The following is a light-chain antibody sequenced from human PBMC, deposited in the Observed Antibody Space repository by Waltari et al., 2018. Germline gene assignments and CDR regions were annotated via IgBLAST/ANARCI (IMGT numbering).Light chain of an antibody. CDR2: AAS. CDR3: QQSHSAPLA. CDR1: RAITSS. Sequence: DIQMTQSPSSLSASVGDRVTITCRASRAITSSVNWYQQRPGLAPKLLIYAASTLQGGVPTRFSGSGSGTDFTLTISSLQIEDFATYYCQQSHSAPLAFGGGTRLEI. J-gene: IGKJ4*01. V-gene: IGKV1-39*01.